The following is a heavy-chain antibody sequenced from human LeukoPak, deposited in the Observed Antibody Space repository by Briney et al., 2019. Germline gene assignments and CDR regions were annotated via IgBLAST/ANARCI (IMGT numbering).Heavy chain of an antibody. CDR1: GFTFSDYY. J-gene: IGHJ4*02. D-gene: IGHD2-2*01. CDR3: AKSGCGSTNCYVNC. Sequence: KPGGSLRLSCAASGFTFSDYYMSWVRQAPVKGLEWVSNISSSSSYTNYADSVKGRFTISRDNAKNSLYLQMNSLRAEDTAVYYCAKSGCGSTNCYVNCWGQGTLVTVSS. V-gene: IGHV3-11*06. CDR2: ISSSSSYT.